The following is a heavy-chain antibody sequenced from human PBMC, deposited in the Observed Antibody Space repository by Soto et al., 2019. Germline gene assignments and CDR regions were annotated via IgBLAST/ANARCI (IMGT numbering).Heavy chain of an antibody. CDR1: GFSFSSYG. J-gene: IGHJ4*02. Sequence: QVQLVESGGGVVQPGRSLRLSCAASGFSFSSYGMHWVRQAPGKGLEWVAVISYEGSNKYYADSVKGRFTISRDNPKNTLYLQMNSLRPEETAVYYCAKGGPTYSGAFFDQWGQGTLVTVSS. CDR2: ISYEGSNK. D-gene: IGHD5-18*01. V-gene: IGHV3-30*18. CDR3: AKGGPTYSGAFFDQ.